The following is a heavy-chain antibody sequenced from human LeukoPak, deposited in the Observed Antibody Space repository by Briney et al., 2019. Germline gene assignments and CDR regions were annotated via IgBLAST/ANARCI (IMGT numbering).Heavy chain of an antibody. Sequence: SETLSLTCTVSGGSFSSYYWSWIRQPPGKGLEWIGYIYYSGSTNYNPSPKSRVTISVDTSKNQFSLKLSSVTAADTAVYYCARHPKYSSSWYSFDYWGQGTLVTVSS. J-gene: IGHJ4*02. V-gene: IGHV4-59*08. D-gene: IGHD6-13*01. CDR3: ARHPKYSSSWYSFDY. CDR1: GGSFSSYY. CDR2: IYYSGST.